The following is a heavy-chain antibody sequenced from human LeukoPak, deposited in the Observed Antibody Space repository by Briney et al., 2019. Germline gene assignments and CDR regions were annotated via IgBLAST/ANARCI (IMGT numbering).Heavy chain of an antibody. CDR3: ARHPGYYDSSGYYVSAFDI. Sequence: SETLSLTCTVSGAXISSSSYYWGWIRQSPGKGLEWIGSIYYSGSTYFNPSLKSRVTMSVDTSKNHFSLKLTSVTAADTAVYYCARHPGYYDSSGYYVSAFDIWGQGTMVTVSS. D-gene: IGHD3-22*01. J-gene: IGHJ3*02. CDR1: GAXISSSSYY. V-gene: IGHV4-39*01. CDR2: IYYSGST.